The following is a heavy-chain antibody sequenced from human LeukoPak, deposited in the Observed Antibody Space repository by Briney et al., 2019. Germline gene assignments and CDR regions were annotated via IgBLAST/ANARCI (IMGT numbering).Heavy chain of an antibody. CDR1: GFTFGDYA. CDR3: TRDVRYYYYMDV. J-gene: IGHJ6*03. CDR2: IRSKAYGGTT. D-gene: IGHD2-8*01. Sequence: GGSLRLSCTASGFTFGDYAMSWVRQAPGKGLEWVGFIRSKAYGGTTEYAASVKGRFTISRDDSKSIAYLQMNSLKTEDTAVYYCTRDVRYYYYMDVWGKGTTVTVSS. V-gene: IGHV3-49*04.